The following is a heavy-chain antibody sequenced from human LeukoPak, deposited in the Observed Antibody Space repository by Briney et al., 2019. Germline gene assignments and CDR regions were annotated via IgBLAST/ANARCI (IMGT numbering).Heavy chain of an antibody. D-gene: IGHD5-18*01. J-gene: IGHJ4*02. CDR1: GFTFSSYS. Sequence: PGGSLRLSCAASGFTFSSYSVNWVRQAPGKGLEWVSSISSSSSYIYYADSVKGRFTISRDNAKNSLYLQMNSLRAEDTVVYYCASMGYGYVYDYWGQGTLITVSS. V-gene: IGHV3-21*01. CDR2: ISSSSSYI. CDR3: ASMGYGYVYDY.